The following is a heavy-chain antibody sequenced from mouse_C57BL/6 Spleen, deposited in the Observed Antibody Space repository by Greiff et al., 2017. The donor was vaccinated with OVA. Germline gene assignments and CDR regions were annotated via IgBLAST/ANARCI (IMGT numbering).Heavy chain of an antibody. V-gene: IGHV1-52*01. D-gene: IGHD2-4*01. CDR1: GYTFTSYW. CDR2: IDPSDSEN. J-gene: IGHJ2*01. CDR3: ARITTVAPDY. Sequence: QVQLQQPGAELVRPGSSVKLSCKASGYTFTSYWMHWVQQRPIQGLEWIGNIDPSDSENHYNQKFKDKATLTVDKSSSTAYMQLSSLTSEDSAVNYCARITTVAPDYWGQGTTLTVSS.